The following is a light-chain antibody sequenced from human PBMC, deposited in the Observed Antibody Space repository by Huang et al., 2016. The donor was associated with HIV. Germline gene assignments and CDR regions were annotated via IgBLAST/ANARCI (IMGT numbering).Light chain of an antibody. CDR1: QDISTW. J-gene: IGKJ4*01. V-gene: IGKV1D-16*01. CDR2: AAS. Sequence: DIQMTQSPSSLSASVGDRVTITCRASQDISTWLAWYQQTSEKAPKSLIDAASSLQSGVPSRFSGSGFGTDFTLTISRLQPEDFASYYCQQYNSYPLTFGGGTKVQI. CDR3: QQYNSYPLT.